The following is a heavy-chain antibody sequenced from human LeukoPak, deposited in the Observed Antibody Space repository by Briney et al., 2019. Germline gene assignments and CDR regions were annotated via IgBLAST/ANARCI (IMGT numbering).Heavy chain of an antibody. V-gene: IGHV4-59*08. CDR2: IYYSGST. CDR3: ARSMTTVTSHAFDI. D-gene: IGHD4-17*01. CDR1: GGSISSYY. Sequence: SETLSLTCTVSGGSISSYYWSWIRQPPGKGLAWIGYIYYSGSTNYNPSLKSRVTISVDTSKNQFSLKLSSMTAADTAVYYCARSMTTVTSHAFDIWGQGTMVTVSS. J-gene: IGHJ3*02.